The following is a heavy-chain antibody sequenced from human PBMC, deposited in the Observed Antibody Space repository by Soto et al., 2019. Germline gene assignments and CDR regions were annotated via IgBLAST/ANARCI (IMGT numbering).Heavy chain of an antibody. V-gene: IGHV3-48*01. CDR1: GFTFSSYT. D-gene: IGHD3-3*02. Sequence: PGGSLRLSCVASGFTFSSYTMNWVRQAPGKGLEWVAYITGSSDIVYYADSVKGRFTISRDNAKNSLYLQMSSLRADDTSVYYCASSKGPLDHCGQGTLVTVPS. CDR3: ASSKGPLDH. CDR2: ITGSSDIV. J-gene: IGHJ4*02.